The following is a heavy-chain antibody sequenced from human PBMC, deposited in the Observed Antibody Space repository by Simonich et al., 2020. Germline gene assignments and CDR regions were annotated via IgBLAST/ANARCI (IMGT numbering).Heavy chain of an antibody. CDR2: ISSSVITI. V-gene: IGHV3-48*03. J-gene: IGHJ4*02. Sequence: EVQLVESGGGLVQPGGSLRLSCAASGFTFSSYEMNWVRQAPGKGLDGVTKISSSVITINYADSVKGRFTISRDNAKNSLYLQMNSLRAEDTAVYYCASDGAYDTVVTGAYWGQGTLVTVSS. CDR3: ASDGAYDTVVTGAY. D-gene: IGHD3-9*01. CDR1: GFTFSSYE.